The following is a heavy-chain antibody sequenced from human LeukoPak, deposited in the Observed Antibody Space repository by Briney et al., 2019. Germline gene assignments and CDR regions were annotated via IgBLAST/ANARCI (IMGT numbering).Heavy chain of an antibody. D-gene: IGHD6-13*01. CDR2: ISAYNGNT. CDR1: GYTFTSYG. V-gene: IGHV1-18*01. Sequence: ASVKVSCKASGYTFTSYGISWVRQAPGQGLERMGWISAYNGNTNYAQKLQGRVTMTTDTSTSTAYMELRSLRSDDTAVYYCARGLRYSSNNWFDPWGQGTLVTVSS. J-gene: IGHJ5*02. CDR3: ARGLRYSSNNWFDP.